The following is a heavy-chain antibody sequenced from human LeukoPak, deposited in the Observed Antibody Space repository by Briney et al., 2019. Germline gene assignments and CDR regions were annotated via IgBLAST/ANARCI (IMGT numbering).Heavy chain of an antibody. CDR1: GYTFTSYD. CDR2: MNPNSGNT. CDR3: AREGCSGGSCYSGDAFDI. J-gene: IGHJ3*02. D-gene: IGHD2-15*01. V-gene: IGHV1-8*02. Sequence: GASVKVSCKASGYTFTSYDINWVRQATGQGLEWMGWMNPNSGNTGYAQKFQGRVTMTRNTSISTAYMELSRLRSDDTAVYYCAREGCSGGSCYSGDAFDIWGQGTMVTVSS.